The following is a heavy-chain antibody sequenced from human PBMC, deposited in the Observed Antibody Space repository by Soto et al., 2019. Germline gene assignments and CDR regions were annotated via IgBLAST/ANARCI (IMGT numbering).Heavy chain of an antibody. V-gene: IGHV1-69*01. D-gene: IGHD6-19*01. CDR2: IIPLFGTA. CDR1: GGALGCRS. CDR3: ARPKGSYSSGYYYFDY. J-gene: IGHJ4*02. Sequence: GAPVEVCSEACGGALGCRSLCWVRQAPGKGLEWMGAIIPLFGTADYAQKFQGRVTITADESTSTAYMERSSLRSEDTAVYYCARPKGSYSSGYYYFDYWGQGTLVTVSS.